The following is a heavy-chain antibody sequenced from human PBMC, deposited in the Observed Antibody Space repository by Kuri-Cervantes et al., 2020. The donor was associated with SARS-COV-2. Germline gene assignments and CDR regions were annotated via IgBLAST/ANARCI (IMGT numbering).Heavy chain of an antibody. CDR3: AMARRGWGHFDY. V-gene: IGHV6-1*01. Sequence: SCAISGDSVSSNSAAWNWIRQSPSRGLEWLGRTYYRSKWYNDYAVSVKSRITINPDTSKNQFSLQLNSVTPEDTAVYYRAMARRGWGHFDYWGQGTLVTVSS. CDR2: TYYRSKWYN. J-gene: IGHJ4*02. CDR1: GDSVSSNSAA. D-gene: IGHD3-10*01.